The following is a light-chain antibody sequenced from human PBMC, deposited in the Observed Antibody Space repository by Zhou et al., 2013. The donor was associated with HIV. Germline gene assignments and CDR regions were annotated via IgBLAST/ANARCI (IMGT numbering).Light chain of an antibody. Sequence: DIQLTQSPSTLSASVGDRVTITCRANQSINNWLAWYQQKPGKAPKLLIFKASSLQSGVPSRFSGSGSGTEFSLTISSLQPDDFATYYCQQCHSYWTFGQGTKVEIK. CDR2: KAS. CDR3: QQCHSYWT. J-gene: IGKJ1*01. CDR1: QSINNW. V-gene: IGKV1-5*03.